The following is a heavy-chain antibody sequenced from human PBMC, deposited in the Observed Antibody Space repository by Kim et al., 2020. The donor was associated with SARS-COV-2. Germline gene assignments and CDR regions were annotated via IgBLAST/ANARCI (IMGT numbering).Heavy chain of an antibody. CDR2: INHSGST. D-gene: IGHD3-10*01. J-gene: IGHJ5*02. CDR1: GGSFSGYY. CDR3: ARVVFARGPDP. V-gene: IGHV4-34*01. Sequence: SETLSLTCAVYGGSFSGYYWSWIRQPPGKGLEWIGEINHSGSTNYNPSLKSRVTISVDTSKNQFSLKLSSVTAADTAVYYFARVVFARGPDPWGQGTLVTVSS.